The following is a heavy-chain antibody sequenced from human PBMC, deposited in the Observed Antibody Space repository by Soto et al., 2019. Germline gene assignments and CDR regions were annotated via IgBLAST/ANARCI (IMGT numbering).Heavy chain of an antibody. J-gene: IGHJ4*02. CDR2: ISTNSRYT. Sequence: WISKKPRKGLELISYISTNSRYTKYADSVKGRFTISRDDAKNSLYLQMNSLRAEDTALFFCEKDKTTTVTTYVFAFWRKGTLVTGFS. D-gene: IGHD4-17*01. CDR3: EKDKTTTVTTYVFAF. V-gene: IGHV3-11*05.